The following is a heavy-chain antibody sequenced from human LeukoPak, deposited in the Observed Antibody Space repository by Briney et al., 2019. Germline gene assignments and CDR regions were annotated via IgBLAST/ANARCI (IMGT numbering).Heavy chain of an antibody. J-gene: IGHJ4*02. CDR3: ARQESSSWQNFDY. CDR2: IYCIGST. D-gene: IGHD6-13*01. Sequence: PSETLSLTCTVSGGSITGYYWSWIRQPPGKGLEGVGYIYCIGSTNYNPSLRSRVTISDATSKNQFSLKLSSVTAADTAVYYCARQESSSWQNFDYWGEGTLVTVSS. CDR1: GGSITGYY. V-gene: IGHV4-59*08.